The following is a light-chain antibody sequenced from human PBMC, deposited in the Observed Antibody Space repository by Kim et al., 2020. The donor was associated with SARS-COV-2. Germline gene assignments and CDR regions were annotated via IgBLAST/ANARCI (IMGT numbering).Light chain of an antibody. V-gene: IGLV10-54*04. Sequence: QTAKLTCTRNNHKDGYEGAAWRQQHRGHPPRLLSYRNNDRPSGISERFSASRSGTTASLTITGLQPEDEADYYCSAWDSSLKGWVFGGGTKLTVL. CDR2: RNN. CDR1: NHKDGYEG. CDR3: SAWDSSLKGWV. J-gene: IGLJ3*02.